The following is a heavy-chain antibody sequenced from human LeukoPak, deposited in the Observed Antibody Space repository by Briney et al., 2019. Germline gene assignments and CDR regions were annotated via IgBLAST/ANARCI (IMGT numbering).Heavy chain of an antibody. Sequence: SETLSLTCNVSGVSISSYYWSWIRQPAGKGLEWIGRIHTSGSTNYNPSLKSRVTMSVDTSKNQFSLKLSSVTAADTPIYYCARVSYHNYGRPNWFDPWGEGTLVTVSS. CDR3: ARVSYHNYGRPNWFDP. CDR1: GVSISSYY. J-gene: IGHJ5*02. CDR2: IHTSGST. D-gene: IGHD4-11*01. V-gene: IGHV4-4*07.